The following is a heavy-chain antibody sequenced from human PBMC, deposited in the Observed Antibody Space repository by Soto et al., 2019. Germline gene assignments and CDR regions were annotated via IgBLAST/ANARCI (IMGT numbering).Heavy chain of an antibody. Sequence: EVQLVESGGGLVKPGGSLRLSCAASGFTFSSYSMNWVRQAPGKGLEWVSSISSSSSYIYYADSVKGRFTISRDNAKNSLYLQMNSLRAEDTAVYYCARDNKRLMITFGGVIAEDYYYGMDVWGQGTTVTVSS. CDR3: ARDNKRLMITFGGVIAEDYYYGMDV. V-gene: IGHV3-21*01. D-gene: IGHD3-16*02. CDR2: ISSSSSYI. J-gene: IGHJ6*02. CDR1: GFTFSSYS.